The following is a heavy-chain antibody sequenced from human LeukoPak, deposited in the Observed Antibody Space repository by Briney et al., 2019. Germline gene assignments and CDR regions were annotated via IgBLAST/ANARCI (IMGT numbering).Heavy chain of an antibody. Sequence: GASVKVSCKASGGTFSSYAISWVRQAPGQGLEWMGGIIPIFGTANYAQKFQGRVTITTDESTSTAYMELSSLRSEDTAVYYCAREGYYDFWSGYYDYWGQGTLVTVSS. CDR1: GGTFSSYA. CDR3: AREGYYDFWSGYYDY. CDR2: IIPIFGTA. J-gene: IGHJ4*02. D-gene: IGHD3-3*01. V-gene: IGHV1-69*05.